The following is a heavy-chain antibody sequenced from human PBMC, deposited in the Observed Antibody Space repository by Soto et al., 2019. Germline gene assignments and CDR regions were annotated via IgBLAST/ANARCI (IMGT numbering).Heavy chain of an antibody. CDR2: ISGSGDGT. J-gene: IGHJ4*02. Sequence: EVQLLESGGGLVQPGGSLRLSCAASGFTFSSFALSWVRQAPGMGLEWVSAISGSGDGTDYADSVKGRFTISRDNSKNTLYLQMTSLRAEDTAVYYCAGPGYSSQDYWGQGALVTVSS. D-gene: IGHD5-18*01. V-gene: IGHV3-23*01. CDR3: AGPGYSSQDY. CDR1: GFTFSSFA.